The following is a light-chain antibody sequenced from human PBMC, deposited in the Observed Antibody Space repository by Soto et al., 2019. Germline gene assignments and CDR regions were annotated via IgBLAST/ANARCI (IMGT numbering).Light chain of an antibody. CDR3: LHDGSSTGT. CDR2: GAY. Sequence: EIVLTQSPGTLSLSPGERATLSCRASQSVSSSYVAWYQQKPGQAPRLLIYGAYSRATGVLDRFSGSGSVTDFTITISRLEPADFPVYYCLHDGSSTGTVGQSPKLEIK. V-gene: IGKV3-20*01. CDR1: QSVSSSY. J-gene: IGKJ1*01.